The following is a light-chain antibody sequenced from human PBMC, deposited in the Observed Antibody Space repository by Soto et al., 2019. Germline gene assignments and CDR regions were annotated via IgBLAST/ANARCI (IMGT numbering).Light chain of an antibody. J-gene: IGKJ1*01. V-gene: IGKV1-39*01. Sequence: DIQMTQSPSSLSASVVDIVTINFLAIHSIRNYFNCYQQKPGKAPKVLIYSAPSLQSGAPSRLSASGSGTDFTLTVVSLQPEDFATYYCQQTYSTPPGAFGQGTKV. CDR1: HSIRNY. CDR3: QQTYSTPPGA. CDR2: SAP.